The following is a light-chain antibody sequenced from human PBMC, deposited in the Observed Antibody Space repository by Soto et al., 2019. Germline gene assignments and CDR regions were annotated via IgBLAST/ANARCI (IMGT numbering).Light chain of an antibody. CDR3: QQRSKWPPVYT. CDR2: DAS. Sequence: EIVLTQSPATLSLSPGERATLSCRASQSVSNYLAWYQQKPGQAPRLLIYDASNRATDIPARLSGSGSGTDFPFTISRLEPEDFAVYYCQQRSKWPPVYTFGQGTKLEIK. J-gene: IGKJ2*01. CDR1: QSVSNY. V-gene: IGKV3-11*01.